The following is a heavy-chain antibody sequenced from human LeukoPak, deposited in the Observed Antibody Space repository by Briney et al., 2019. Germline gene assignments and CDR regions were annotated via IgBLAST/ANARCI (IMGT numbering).Heavy chain of an antibody. D-gene: IGHD6-19*01. CDR3: AKDLGQWLVVGTWDY. V-gene: IGHV3-23*01. CDR2: ISGSGGST. J-gene: IGHJ4*02. Sequence: GGSLRLSCAASGFTFSSYAMSWVRQAPGKGLEWVSAISGSGGSTYYADSVKGRFTISRDNSKNTLYLQMNSLRAEDTAVYYCAKDLGQWLVVGTWDYWGQGTLVTVSS. CDR1: GFTFSSYA.